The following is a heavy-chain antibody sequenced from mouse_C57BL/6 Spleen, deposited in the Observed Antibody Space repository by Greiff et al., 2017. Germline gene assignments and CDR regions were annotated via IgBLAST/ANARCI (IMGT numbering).Heavy chain of an antibody. CDR2: IDSSDSYT. CDR3: ARGYSNFFDY. V-gene: IGHV1-69*01. J-gene: IGHJ2*01. D-gene: IGHD2-5*01. CDR1: GYTFTSYW. Sequence: VQLQQPGAELVMPGASVKLSCKASGYTFTSYWMHWVQQSPGQGLEWIGEIDSSDSYTNYNQKFKGKSTLTVDKSSSTAYMQLSSLTSEDSAVYYCARGYSNFFDYWGQGTTLTVSS.